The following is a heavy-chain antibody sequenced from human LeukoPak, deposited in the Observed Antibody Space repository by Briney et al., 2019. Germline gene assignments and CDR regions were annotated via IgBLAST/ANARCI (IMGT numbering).Heavy chain of an antibody. Sequence: PSETLSLTCTVSGGSVSSDYYYWTWIRQPPGKGLEWIGYIYFSGKTKYNPSLKSRVTISVDTSKNQFSLKLSSVTAADTAVYYCARTYSSSWTDYYYYGMDVWGQGTTVTVSS. CDR3: ARTYSSSWTDYYYYGMDV. CDR1: GGSVSSDYYY. J-gene: IGHJ6*02. V-gene: IGHV4-61*01. D-gene: IGHD6-13*01. CDR2: IYFSGKT.